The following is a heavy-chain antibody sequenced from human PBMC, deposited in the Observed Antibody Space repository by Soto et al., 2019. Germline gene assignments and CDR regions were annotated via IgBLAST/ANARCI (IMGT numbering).Heavy chain of an antibody. Sequence: EVQLVESGGGLVQPGGSLRLSCGASGFTFSNYEMTWVRQAPGKGLEWLAYVGTSSITTHYADSIKGRFTISRDNAKNSVYLQMNSLRAEDTAVYYCARGGDYYDTWSGYLYWGQGTLVTVSS. CDR2: VGTSSITT. CDR1: GFTFSNYE. V-gene: IGHV3-48*03. D-gene: IGHD3-3*01. CDR3: ARGGDYYDTWSGYLY. J-gene: IGHJ4*02.